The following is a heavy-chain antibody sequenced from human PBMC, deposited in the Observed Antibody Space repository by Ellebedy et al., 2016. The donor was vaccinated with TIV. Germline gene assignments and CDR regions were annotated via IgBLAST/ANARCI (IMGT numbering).Heavy chain of an antibody. CDR1: GFTFSNYY. V-gene: IGHV3-11*01. J-gene: IGHJ4*02. D-gene: IGHD6-19*01. CDR3: ARPPAAVAGQDY. CDR2: INSGGTII. Sequence: GESLKISCAASGFTFSNYYMNWIRLAPGKGLEWISYINSGGTIIYYADSVKGRFTISRDNAKNSLYLQMHSLRTEDTAVYYCARPPAAVAGQDYWGQGTPVTVSS.